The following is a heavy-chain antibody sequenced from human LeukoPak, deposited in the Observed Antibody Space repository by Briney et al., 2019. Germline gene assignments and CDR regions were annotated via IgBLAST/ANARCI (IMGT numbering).Heavy chain of an antibody. J-gene: IGHJ4*02. CDR2: INPSGGST. D-gene: IGHD1-1*01. Sequence: GASVNVSCKAFGYTFTIFYIHWVRQAPGQGLEWMGKINPSGGSTSYAQKFQGRVTMTRDTSTSTVYMELSSLRSEDTAVYYCARTMVDGGTNYWGQGSLVTVSS. CDR3: ARTMVDGGTNY. CDR1: GYTFTIFY. V-gene: IGHV1-46*01.